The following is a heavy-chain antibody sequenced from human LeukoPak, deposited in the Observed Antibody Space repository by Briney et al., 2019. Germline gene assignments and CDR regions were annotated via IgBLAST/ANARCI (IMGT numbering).Heavy chain of an antibody. J-gene: IGHJ4*02. CDR1: GYSISSGYY. CDR3: ARGRRAYYYGSGNFDY. Sequence: SETLSLTCSVSGYSISSGYYWAWIRQPPGKGLEWIGSLSFSGSTYYNPSLKSRVTISVDTSKNQFSLSLYSVTAADTGVYYCARGRRAYYYGSGNFDYWGQGTLVTVSS. V-gene: IGHV4-38-2*02. D-gene: IGHD3-10*01. CDR2: LSFSGST.